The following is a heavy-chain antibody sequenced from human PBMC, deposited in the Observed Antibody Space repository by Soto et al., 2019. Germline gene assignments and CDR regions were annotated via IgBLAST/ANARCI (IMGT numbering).Heavy chain of an antibody. V-gene: IGHV3-23*01. D-gene: IGHD3-10*01. CDR3: AKQTYYYGSGSPFFDY. CDR2: ISGSGGST. Sequence: GGSLRLSCAASGFTFSSYAMSWVRQAPGKGLEWVSAISGSGGSTYYADSVKGRFTISRDNSKNTLYLQMNSLRDEDTAVYYCAKQTYYYGSGSPFFDYWGQGTLVTVSS. CDR1: GFTFSSYA. J-gene: IGHJ4*02.